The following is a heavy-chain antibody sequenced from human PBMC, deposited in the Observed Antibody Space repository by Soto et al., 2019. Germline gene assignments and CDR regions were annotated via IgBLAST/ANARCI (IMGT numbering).Heavy chain of an antibody. CDR1: GGTFSSYT. CDR2: IIPILGIA. J-gene: IGHJ6*02. Sequence: QVQLVQSGAEVKKPGSSVKVSCKASGGTFSSYTISWVRQAPGQGLEWMGRIIPILGIANYAQKFQGRVTITADKSTSPAYMELSSLRSEDTAVYYCALGGRYYYCGMDVCGQGPTVTVSS. V-gene: IGHV1-69*02. D-gene: IGHD3-16*01. CDR3: ALGGRYYYCGMDV.